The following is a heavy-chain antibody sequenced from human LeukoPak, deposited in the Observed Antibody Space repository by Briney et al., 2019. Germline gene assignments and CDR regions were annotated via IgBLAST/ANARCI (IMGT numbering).Heavy chain of an antibody. D-gene: IGHD3-22*01. CDR2: ISGSGGST. J-gene: IGHJ4*02. CDR1: GFTFSSYA. Sequence: GGSLRLSCAASGFTFSSYAMSWVRQAPGKGLEWVSAISGSGGSTYYADSVKGRFTISSDNSKNTLYLQMNSLRAEDTAVYYCAKTVTYYYDSSGYDDWGQGTLVTVSS. CDR3: AKTVTYYYDSSGYDD. V-gene: IGHV3-23*01.